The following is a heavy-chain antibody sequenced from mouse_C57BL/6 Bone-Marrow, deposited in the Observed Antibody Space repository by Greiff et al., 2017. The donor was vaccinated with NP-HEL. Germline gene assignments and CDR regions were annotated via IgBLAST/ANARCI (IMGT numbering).Heavy chain of an antibody. D-gene: IGHD1-1*01. CDR3: ARRLRSYYYAMGY. CDR1: GYSITSDY. Sequence: EVKLMESGPGLAKPSQTLSLTCSVTGYSITSDYWNWIRKFPGNNLEYMGYISYSGSTYYNPSLKRRISIIRDTSKNQHYLQLNSVTPEDTATYYCARRLRSYYYAMGYWDQGTSVTVSS. CDR2: ISYSGST. V-gene: IGHV3-8*01. J-gene: IGHJ4*01.